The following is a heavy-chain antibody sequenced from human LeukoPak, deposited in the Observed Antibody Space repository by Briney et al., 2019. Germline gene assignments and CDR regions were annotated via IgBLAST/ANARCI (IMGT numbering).Heavy chain of an antibody. J-gene: IGHJ5*02. CDR1: GGSISSYY. Sequence: SETLSLTCTVSGGSISSYYWSWIRQPAGKGLEWIGRIYTSGSPNYNPSLETRVTMSVDASQTQFSLNLGSVTAADTAVYYCARDYTHQLLYPNWFDPWGQGTLVTVSS. CDR3: ARDYTHQLLYPNWFDP. CDR2: IYTSGSP. V-gene: IGHV4-4*07. D-gene: IGHD2-2*02.